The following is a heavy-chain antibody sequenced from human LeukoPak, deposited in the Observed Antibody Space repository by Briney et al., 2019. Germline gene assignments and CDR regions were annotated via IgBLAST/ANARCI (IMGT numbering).Heavy chain of an antibody. CDR1: GFTFDDYA. V-gene: IGHV3-9*01. D-gene: IGHD2-21*01. CDR2: ISWNSGSI. Sequence: GGSLRLSCAASGFTFDDYAMHWVRQAPGKGLEWVSGISWNSGSIGYADSVKGRFTISRDNAKNSLYLQMNSLRAEDTAVYYCARDLNIPNWGQGTLVTVSS. J-gene: IGHJ4*02. CDR3: ARDLNIPN.